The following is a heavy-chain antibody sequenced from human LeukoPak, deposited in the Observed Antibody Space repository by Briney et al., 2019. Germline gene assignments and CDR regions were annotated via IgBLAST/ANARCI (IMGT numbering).Heavy chain of an antibody. V-gene: IGHV4-30-4*01. CDR3: ARSYNWNDGFDY. CDR2: IYYSGST. J-gene: IGHJ4*02. CDR1: GGSISSGDYY. Sequence: PSETLSLTCTVSGGSISSGDYYWRWLRQPPGKGLEWIGYIYYSGSTYYNPSLKSRVTISVDTSKNQFSLKLSSVTAADTAVYYCARSYNWNDGFDYWGQGTLVTVSS. D-gene: IGHD1-20*01.